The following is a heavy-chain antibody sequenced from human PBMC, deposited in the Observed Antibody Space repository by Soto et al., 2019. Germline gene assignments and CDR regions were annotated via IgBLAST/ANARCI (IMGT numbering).Heavy chain of an antibody. CDR2: IFSSGST. Sequence: QVRLQESGPGLLKPSETLSLTCTVSGGSINTFYWSWVRQPAGKGLEWIGRIFSSGSTSFNPSLESRGAMSVDTSKNHFSLNLSSGTAADMAGYYCAREGSYSAYNFAHGIQLWSFDFWGQGALVTVSS. V-gene: IGHV4-4*07. D-gene: IGHD5-12*01. J-gene: IGHJ4*02. CDR3: AREGSYSAYNFAHGIQLWSFDF. CDR1: GGSINTFY.